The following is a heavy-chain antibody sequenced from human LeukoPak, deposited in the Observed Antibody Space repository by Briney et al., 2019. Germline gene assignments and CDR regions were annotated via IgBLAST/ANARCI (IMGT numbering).Heavy chain of an antibody. Sequence: GGSLRLSCAASGFTFTDYYMSWIRQAPGKGLEWVSSISSSSSYIYYADSVKGRFTISRDNAKNSLYLQMNSLRAEDTAVYYCARDRDFWSGLSVNGAFDIWGQGTMVTVSS. CDR2: ISSSSSYI. D-gene: IGHD3-3*01. J-gene: IGHJ3*02. CDR1: GFTFTDYY. V-gene: IGHV3-11*06. CDR3: ARDRDFWSGLSVNGAFDI.